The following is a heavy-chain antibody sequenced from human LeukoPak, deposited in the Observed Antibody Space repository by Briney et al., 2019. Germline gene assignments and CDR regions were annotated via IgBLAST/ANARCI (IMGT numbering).Heavy chain of an antibody. J-gene: IGHJ3*02. V-gene: IGHV3-53*01. Sequence: PGGSLRLSCAASGFTVSSNYMSWVRQAPGKGLEWVSVIYSGGSTYYADSMKGRFTISRDNAKNSLYLQMNSLRAEDTAVYYCARSTSAFDIWGQGTMVTVSS. CDR1: GFTVSSNY. D-gene: IGHD1-1*01. CDR3: ARSTSAFDI. CDR2: IYSGGST.